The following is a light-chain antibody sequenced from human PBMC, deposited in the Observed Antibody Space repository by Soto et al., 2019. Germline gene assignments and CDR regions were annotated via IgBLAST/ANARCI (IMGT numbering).Light chain of an antibody. CDR1: QSVSSSY. Sequence: EIVLTQSPGTLSLSQGERATLSCRASQSVSSSYLAWYQQKPGQAPRLLIYGASSRATGIPDRFSGSGSGTAFTLTISRLEPEDFAVYYWQQYVSSPMTFGQGTKVEIK. J-gene: IGKJ1*01. CDR3: QQYVSSPMT. CDR2: GAS. V-gene: IGKV3-20*01.